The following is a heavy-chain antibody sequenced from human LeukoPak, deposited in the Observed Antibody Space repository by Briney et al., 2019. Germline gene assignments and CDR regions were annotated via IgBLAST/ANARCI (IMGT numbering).Heavy chain of an antibody. Sequence: PSETLSLTCAVYGGPFDDYYWSWIRQVPGKGLEWIGEINHTGPTNYNPSLKSRTTISLDTSKRQFSLNLRSVTAADTAIYYCARQGSDWSSSWLQHWGQGTLVTVSS. CDR2: INHTGPT. V-gene: IGHV4-34*01. J-gene: IGHJ1*01. CDR3: ARQGSDWSSSWLQH. CDR1: GGPFDDYY. D-gene: IGHD6-13*01.